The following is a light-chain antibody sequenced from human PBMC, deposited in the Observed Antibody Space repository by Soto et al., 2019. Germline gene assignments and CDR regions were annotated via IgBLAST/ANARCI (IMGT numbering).Light chain of an antibody. CDR2: RAS. V-gene: IGKV3-11*01. CDR1: QSLSGN. CDR3: QHRSSWLTG. Sequence: EVMMTQSPATLAGSPGETVTLSCRASQSLSGNLAWYQTNPGQAPRLLIFRASTRATGVPARFSGSGSGTDFTLTIRGLAPEDFAVYYCQHRSSWLTGFGQGTRLAIK. J-gene: IGKJ5*01.